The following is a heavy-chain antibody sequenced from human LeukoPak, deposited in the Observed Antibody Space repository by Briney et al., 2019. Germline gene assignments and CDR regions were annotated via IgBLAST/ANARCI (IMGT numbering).Heavy chain of an antibody. CDR2: INHSGST. J-gene: IGHJ4*02. CDR3: ARGLGKSGWYQYYFDY. Sequence: SETLSLTCAVYGGSFSGYYWSWIRQPPGKGLEWIGEINHSGSTTYNPSLKSRVTISVDTSKNLFSLKLSSVTAADTAVYYCARGLGKSGWYQYYFDYWGQGTLVTVSS. CDR1: GGSFSGYY. D-gene: IGHD6-19*01. V-gene: IGHV4-34*01.